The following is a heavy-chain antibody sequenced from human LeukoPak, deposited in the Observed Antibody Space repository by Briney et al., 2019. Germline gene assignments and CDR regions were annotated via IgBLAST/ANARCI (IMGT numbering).Heavy chain of an antibody. D-gene: IGHD3-22*01. CDR2: ISGSGGSI. Sequence: PGGSLRLSCAASAFTFSTYAMSWVRQAPGKGLEWVSSISGSGGSIYYADSVKGRFTISRDNSKNTLYLQMSSLRAEDTAVYSCAKYYSSGYYSSFDYWGQGTLVTVSS. V-gene: IGHV3-23*01. CDR3: AKYYSSGYYSSFDY. CDR1: AFTFSTYA. J-gene: IGHJ4*02.